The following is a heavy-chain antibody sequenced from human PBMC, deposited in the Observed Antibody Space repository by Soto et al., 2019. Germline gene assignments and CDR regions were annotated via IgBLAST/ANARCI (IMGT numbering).Heavy chain of an antibody. D-gene: IGHD3-16*02. Sequence: EVHLLGSGGGLAHPGGSLRLSCAASGFIFSDFVMSWIRQAPGKGLEWVSTITASSDITYYADSVKGRFTISRDNSKNILYLQMNSLRAEDTAVYYCVKRPSLQGRNYRYVDNWGQGTQVTVSS. CDR1: GFIFSDFV. V-gene: IGHV3-23*01. J-gene: IGHJ4*02. CDR2: ITASSDIT. CDR3: VKRPSLQGRNYRYVDN.